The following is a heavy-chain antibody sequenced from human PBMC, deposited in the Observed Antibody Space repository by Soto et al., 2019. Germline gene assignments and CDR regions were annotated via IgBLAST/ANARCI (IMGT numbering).Heavy chain of an antibody. CDR2: INAGNGNT. J-gene: IGHJ6*02. D-gene: IGHD3-3*01. Sequence: ASVKVSCKASGYTFTSYAMHWVRQAPGQRLEWMGWINAGNGNTKYSQKFQGRVTITRDTSASTAYMELSSLRSEDTAVYYCARESAIFGVDYGMDVWGQGTTVTV. CDR1: GYTFTSYA. CDR3: ARESAIFGVDYGMDV. V-gene: IGHV1-3*01.